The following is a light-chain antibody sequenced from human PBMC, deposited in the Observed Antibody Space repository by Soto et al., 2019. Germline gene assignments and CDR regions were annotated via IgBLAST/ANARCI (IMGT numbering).Light chain of an antibody. CDR2: GAS. CDR3: QQYGSSHPFT. CDR1: QSVSSSY. Sequence: EIVLTQSPGTLSLSPGESATLSCRASQSVSSSYLAWYQQKPGQAPRLLIYGASSRATGIPDRFSGSGSGTDFTLTISRLEPEDFAVYYCQQYGSSHPFTFGGGTKVEIK. J-gene: IGKJ4*01. V-gene: IGKV3-20*01.